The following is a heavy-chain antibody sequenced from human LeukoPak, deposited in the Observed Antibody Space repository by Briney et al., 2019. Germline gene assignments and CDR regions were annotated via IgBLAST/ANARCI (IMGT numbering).Heavy chain of an antibody. CDR2: IRYDGSNK. CDR3: AKDLDFRYYDYVWGSYPYFQH. J-gene: IGHJ1*01. CDR1: GFTFSNYA. D-gene: IGHD3-16*02. V-gene: IGHV3-30*02. Sequence: GGSLRLSCAVSGFTFSNYAMNWVRQAPGKGLEWVAFIRYDGSNKYYADSVKGRFTISRDKSKNTLYLQMNSLRAEDTAVYYCAKDLDFRYYDYVWGSYPYFQHWGQGTLVTVSS.